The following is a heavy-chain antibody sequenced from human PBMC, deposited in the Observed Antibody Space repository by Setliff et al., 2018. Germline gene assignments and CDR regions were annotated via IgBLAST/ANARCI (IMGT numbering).Heavy chain of an antibody. Sequence: TGGSLRLSCAASGFTFSSYTMNWVRQAPGKGLEWLSYIANGGSPIYYADAVKGRFTISRDNAKNSVYLQMNSLRVEDTAVYSCVSGHASGTRGYWGQGTLVTVSS. CDR1: GFTFSSYT. CDR2: IANGGSPI. D-gene: IGHD1-26*01. CDR3: VSGHASGTRGY. J-gene: IGHJ4*02. V-gene: IGHV3-48*01.